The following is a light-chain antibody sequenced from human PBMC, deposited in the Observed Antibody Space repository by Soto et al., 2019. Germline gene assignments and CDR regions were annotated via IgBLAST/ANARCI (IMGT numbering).Light chain of an antibody. Sequence: EIVLTQSPGTLSLSPGERATLSCRASQSVSSSYLAWYQQKPGQAPRLLIYGASSRATGIPDRFCGSGSGTDFALTISRLEPEDFAVYYCQQYGSSPGVTFGGGTKVEIK. V-gene: IGKV3-20*01. CDR1: QSVSSSY. J-gene: IGKJ4*01. CDR3: QQYGSSPGVT. CDR2: GAS.